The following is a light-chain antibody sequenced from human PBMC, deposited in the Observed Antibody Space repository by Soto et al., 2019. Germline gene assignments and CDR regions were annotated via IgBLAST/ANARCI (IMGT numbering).Light chain of an antibody. CDR3: QQSHSFPWT. CDR1: VSVSNY. V-gene: IGKV1-39*01. J-gene: IGKJ1*01. CDR2: TES. Sequence: IQMTQSPSSLSASVGDRVTITCRASVSVSNYLNWYQQKPGRAPKLLIYTESSLQSGVPSRFSGSRCDADFTLTISSLQPEDFATDYCQQSHSFPWTLGQGTKVEIK.